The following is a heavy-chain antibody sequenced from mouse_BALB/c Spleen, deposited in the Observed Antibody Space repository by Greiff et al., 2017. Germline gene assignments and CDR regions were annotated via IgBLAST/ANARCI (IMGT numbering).Heavy chain of an antibody. CDR2: ISSGGSYT. CDR1: GFTFSSYT. CDR3: TRGIDASYFDY. J-gene: IGHJ2*01. V-gene: IGHV5-6-4*01. Sequence: EVKLMESGGGLVQPGGSLKLSCAASGFTFSSYTMSWVRQTPEKRLEWVATISSGGSYTYYPDSVKGQFTISRDNAKNTLYLQMSSLKSEDTAMYYCTRGIDASYFDYWGQGTTLTVSS. D-gene: IGHD6-1*01.